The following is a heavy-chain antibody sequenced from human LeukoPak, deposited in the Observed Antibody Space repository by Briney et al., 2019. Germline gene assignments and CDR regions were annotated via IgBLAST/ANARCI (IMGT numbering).Heavy chain of an antibody. Sequence: GASVKVSCKASGSTFTSYGISWVRQAPGQGLEWMGWISAYNGNTNYAKKLQGRVTMTTDTSTSTAYMELRILRSDDTAVYYCARDRAGYCSSASCYPGHSITDNSWFDPWGQGTLVTVSA. D-gene: IGHD2-2*01. CDR2: ISAYNGNT. CDR3: ARDRAGYCSSASCYPGHSITDNSWFDP. J-gene: IGHJ5*02. V-gene: IGHV1-18*01. CDR1: GSTFTSYG.